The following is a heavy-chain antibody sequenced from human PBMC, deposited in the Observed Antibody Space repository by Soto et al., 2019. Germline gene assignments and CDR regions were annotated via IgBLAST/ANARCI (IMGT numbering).Heavy chain of an antibody. CDR2: IIPIFGTA. CDR1: GGTFSSYA. D-gene: IGHD2-15*01. J-gene: IGHJ4*02. V-gene: IGHV1-69*13. CDR3: ASDGDCSGGSCYSGY. Sequence: SAEVTCKASGGTFSSYAISWVRQAPGQGLEWMGGIIPIFGTANYAPKFQGRVTITADESTSTAYMELSSLRSEDTAVYYCASDGDCSGGSCYSGYWGQGTLVTVSS.